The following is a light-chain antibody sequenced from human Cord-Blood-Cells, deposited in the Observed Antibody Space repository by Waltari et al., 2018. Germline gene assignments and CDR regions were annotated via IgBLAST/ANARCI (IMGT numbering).Light chain of an antibody. J-gene: IGLJ3*02. CDR1: SSYVGGYNY. CDR3: SSYTSSSTWV. Sequence: QSALTQPASVSGSPGQSITISCTGTSSYVGGYNYVSWYQQHPGKAPKLMIYDVSKWPSGVSNRFSGSKSGNTASLTISGLQAEDEADYYCSSYTSSSTWVFGGGTKLTVL. CDR2: DVS. V-gene: IGLV2-14*01.